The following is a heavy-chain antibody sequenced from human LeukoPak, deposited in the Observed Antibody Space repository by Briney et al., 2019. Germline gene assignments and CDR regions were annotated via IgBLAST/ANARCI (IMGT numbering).Heavy chain of an antibody. Sequence: SVKVSCKTSGFTFTNSAVQWVRQARGQRLEWIGWIVVGSSNTDYTQKFQERVTITRDMSTGTAYMELSSLRSEDTAVYYCAARPGGYASFDIWGQGTMVTVSS. CDR1: GFTFTNSA. V-gene: IGHV1-58*01. CDR2: IVVGSSNT. D-gene: IGHD3-16*01. J-gene: IGHJ3*02. CDR3: AARPGGYASFDI.